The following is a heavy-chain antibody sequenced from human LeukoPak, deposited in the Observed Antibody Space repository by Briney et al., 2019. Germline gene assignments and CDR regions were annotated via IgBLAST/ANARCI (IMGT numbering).Heavy chain of an antibody. V-gene: IGHV3-74*01. CDR2: INSDGSDS. Sequence: GGSLRLSCAASGFAFNNYWMHWVRQAPGKGLVWVSRINSDGSDSIYGDSVKGRFTFSRGNAKNTLFLQLSSLRADDTAVYYCARGGGDLAFDIWGQGTMVTVSS. CDR1: GFAFNNYW. D-gene: IGHD3-16*01. CDR3: ARGGGDLAFDI. J-gene: IGHJ3*02.